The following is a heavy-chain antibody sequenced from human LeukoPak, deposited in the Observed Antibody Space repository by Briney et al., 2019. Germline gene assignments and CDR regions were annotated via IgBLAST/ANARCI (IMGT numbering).Heavy chain of an antibody. V-gene: IGHV3-7*04. CDR2: IAQDGGDK. D-gene: IGHD5-12*01. J-gene: IGHJ4*02. CDR3: ARGHSGHVY. CDR1: GFTFTSDW. Sequence: GGSLRLSCAASGFTFTSDWMTWVRQAPGKGLEWVANIAQDGGDKYYVGSVRGRFTISRDNAKNSLYLQMNSLRAEDTAIYYCARGHSGHVYWSQGTLVTVSS.